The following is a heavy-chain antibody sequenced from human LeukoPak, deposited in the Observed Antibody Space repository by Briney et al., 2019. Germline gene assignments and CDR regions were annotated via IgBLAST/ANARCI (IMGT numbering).Heavy chain of an antibody. Sequence: GGSLRLSCAASGFPFSSYEMNWVRQAPGKGLEWVSYISSSGGTIYYADSVKGQFTISRDNAKNSLYLQMDSLRAEDTAVYYCARGGLAARPDYWGQGTLVTVSS. J-gene: IGHJ4*02. CDR2: ISSSGGTI. V-gene: IGHV3-48*03. CDR1: GFPFSSYE. CDR3: ARGGLAARPDY. D-gene: IGHD6-6*01.